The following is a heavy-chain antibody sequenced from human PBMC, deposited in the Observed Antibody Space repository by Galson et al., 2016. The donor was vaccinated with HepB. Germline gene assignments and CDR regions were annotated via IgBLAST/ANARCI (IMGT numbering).Heavy chain of an antibody. CDR1: GFTFSTYW. CDR2: INSDGSST. CDR3: ASSVRGSGSPPGGY. Sequence: SLRLSCAASGFTFSTYWMHWVRQAPGKGLVWVSRINSDGSSTSFADSVKGRFTITRDNAKNTLYLQMNSLRAEDTAVYYCASSVRGSGSPPGGYWGQGILVTVSS. V-gene: IGHV3-74*01. D-gene: IGHD3-10*01. J-gene: IGHJ4*02.